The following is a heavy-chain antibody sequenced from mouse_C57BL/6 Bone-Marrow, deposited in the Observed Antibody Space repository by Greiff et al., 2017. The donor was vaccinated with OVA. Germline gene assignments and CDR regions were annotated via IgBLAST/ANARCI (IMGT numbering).Heavy chain of an antibody. D-gene: IGHD1-1*01. Sequence: VHLVESGAELVRPGTSVKVSCKASGYAFTNYLIEWVKQRPGQGLEWIGVINPGSGGTNYNEKFKGKATLTADKSSSTAYMQLSSLTSEDSAVYFCARPPRYYGSSHYYAMDYWGQGTSVTVSS. CDR3: ARPPRYYGSSHYYAMDY. V-gene: IGHV1-54*01. CDR1: GYAFTNYL. J-gene: IGHJ4*01. CDR2: INPGSGGT.